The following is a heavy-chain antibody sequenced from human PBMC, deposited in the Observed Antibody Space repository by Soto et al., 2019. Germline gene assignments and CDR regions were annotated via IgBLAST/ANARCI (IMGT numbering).Heavy chain of an antibody. CDR2: IYYRGAT. Sequence: PSETLSLTCTVSGGSVSSGAYYWSWIRQHPGKGLEWIGFIYYRGATFYSPSLRGRLSISSDTSTNQFSLQLSSVTAADRAVYYCARGSVDTVDSSGFYEYWGQGTPVTSPQ. D-gene: IGHD3-22*01. J-gene: IGHJ4*02. CDR1: GGSVSSGAYY. CDR3: ARGSVDTVDSSGFYEY. V-gene: IGHV4-31*03.